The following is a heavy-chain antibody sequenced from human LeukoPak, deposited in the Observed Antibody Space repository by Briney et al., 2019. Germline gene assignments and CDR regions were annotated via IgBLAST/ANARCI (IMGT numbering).Heavy chain of an antibody. CDR3: ASSGSYRFDY. CDR1: GFTFSRYD. D-gene: IGHD1-26*01. Sequence: GGSLRLSCAASGFTFSRYDLHWVRQSPEKGLEWVSAIGTAGDTYYPDSVKGRFTISRDNPKNPFHLQMNGLRVGDTAVYYCASSGSYRFDYWGQGTLVTVSS. CDR2: IGTAGDT. V-gene: IGHV3-13*01. J-gene: IGHJ4*02.